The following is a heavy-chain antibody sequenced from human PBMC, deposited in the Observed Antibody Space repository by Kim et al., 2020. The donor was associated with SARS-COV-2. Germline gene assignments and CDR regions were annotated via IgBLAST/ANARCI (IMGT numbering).Heavy chain of an antibody. CDR2: ISYDGSNK. CDR3: ARVYCSGGSCYSPYYYYG. D-gene: IGHD2-15*01. V-gene: IGHV3-30*04. CDR1: GFTFSSYA. J-gene: IGHJ6*01. Sequence: GGSLRLSCAASGFTFSSYAMHWVRQAPGKGLEWVAVISYDGSNKYYADSVKGRFTISRDNSKNTLYLQMNSLRAEDTAVYYCARVYCSGGSCYSPYYYYG.